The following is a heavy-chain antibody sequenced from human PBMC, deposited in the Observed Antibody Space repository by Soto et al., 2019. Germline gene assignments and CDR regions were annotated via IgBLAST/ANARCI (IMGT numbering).Heavy chain of an antibody. V-gene: IGHV3-30*18. J-gene: IGHJ4*02. CDR2: ISYDGINK. D-gene: IGHD1-1*01. Sequence: QVQLVESGGGVVQPGRSLRLSCAASGFTFSSYGMHWVRQAPGKGLEWVAIISYDGINKYYANSVKGRFTISRDNSKNMLYLQMNSLRAEDTAVYYCAKSMYNWNDGFFDYWCQGTLVTVSS. CDR3: AKSMYNWNDGFFDY. CDR1: GFTFSSYG.